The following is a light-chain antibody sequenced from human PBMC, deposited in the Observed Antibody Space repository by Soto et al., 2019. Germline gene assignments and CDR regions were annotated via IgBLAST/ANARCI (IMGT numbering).Light chain of an antibody. Sequence: EIVLTQSPDTLSLSPGERATLFCRASQTLSINSLAWYQQKPGQAPRLLIYAASTRDTGIPDRFNGCGSGTDFALTINRLEPEDFAVYYCQQYDGAPLTFGPGTKVDVK. V-gene: IGKV3-20*01. J-gene: IGKJ3*01. CDR2: AAS. CDR3: QQYDGAPLT. CDR1: QTLSINS.